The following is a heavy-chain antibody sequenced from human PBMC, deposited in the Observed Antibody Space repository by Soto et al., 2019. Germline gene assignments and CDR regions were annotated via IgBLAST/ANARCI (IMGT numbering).Heavy chain of an antibody. CDR2: IYYSGST. CDR3: ARTYSSRSYYYYYYYMDV. V-gene: IGHV4-39*01. CDR1: GGSISSSSYY. D-gene: IGHD6-13*01. J-gene: IGHJ6*03. Sequence: SETLSLTCTVSGGSISSSSYYWGWIRQPPGKGLEWIGSIYYSGSTYYNPSLKSRVTISVDTSKNQFSLKLSSVTAADTAVYYCARTYSSRSYYYYYYYMDVWGKGTTVTVSS.